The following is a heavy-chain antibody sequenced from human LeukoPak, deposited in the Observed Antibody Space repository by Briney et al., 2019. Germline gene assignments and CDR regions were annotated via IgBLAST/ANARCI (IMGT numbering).Heavy chain of an antibody. J-gene: IGHJ3*02. CDR1: GFTFSDYY. D-gene: IGHD3-3*01. Sequence: GGSLRLSCAASGFTFSDYYVSWIRQAPGKGLEWVSYISSSGTTIFYADSVKGRFTISRDNAKNSLYLQMNSLRAEDTAVYYCARSYYDFWSGSSDAFDIWGQGTMVTVSS. V-gene: IGHV3-11*01. CDR2: ISSSGTTI. CDR3: ARSYYDFWSGSSDAFDI.